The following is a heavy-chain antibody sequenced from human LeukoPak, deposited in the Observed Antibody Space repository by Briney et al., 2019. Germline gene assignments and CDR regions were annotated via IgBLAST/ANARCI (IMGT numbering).Heavy chain of an antibody. V-gene: IGHV1-69*06. CDR3: ARDGDAIVVGPSSSHRHSKGLDV. D-gene: IGHD2-2*01. J-gene: IGHJ6*04. Sequence: ASVKVSCKISGGTLRDSAITWVRQAPGQGLEWMGEIIPTFGRANYAQRFQGRVMITADMSTNIVYLELNGLRSEDTAVYYCARDGDAIVVGPSSSHRHSKGLDVWGKGTTVTVSS. CDR2: IIPTFGRA. CDR1: GGTLRDSA.